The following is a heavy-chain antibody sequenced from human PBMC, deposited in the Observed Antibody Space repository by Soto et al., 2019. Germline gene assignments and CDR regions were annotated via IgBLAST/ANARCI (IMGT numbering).Heavy chain of an antibody. J-gene: IGHJ6*02. CDR3: ARGPSRGGYVSYYYGMDV. V-gene: IGHV4-34*01. Sequence: SETLSLTCAVYGGSFSGYYWSWIRQPPGKGLEWIWEINHSGSTNYNPSLKSRVTISVDTSKNQFSLKLSSVTAADTAVYYCARGPSRGGYVSYYYGMDVWGQGTTVTVSS. D-gene: IGHD5-12*01. CDR2: INHSGST. CDR1: GGSFSGYY.